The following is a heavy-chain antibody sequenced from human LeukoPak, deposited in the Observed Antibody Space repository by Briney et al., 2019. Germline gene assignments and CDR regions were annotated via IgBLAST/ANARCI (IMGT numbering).Heavy chain of an antibody. CDR1: GFTFSIYW. V-gene: IGHV3-48*01. CDR2: IDTSGGTM. D-gene: IGHD6-13*01. CDR3: ARDEGQHLVTWYFDL. J-gene: IGHJ2*01. Sequence: QPGGSLRLSCVASGFTFSIYWMRWVRQAPGKGLEWVSYIDTSGGTMYYADSVKGRFTISRDNAKDSLYLQMNSLRAADTAVYYCARDEGQHLVTWYFDLWGRGTLVTVSS.